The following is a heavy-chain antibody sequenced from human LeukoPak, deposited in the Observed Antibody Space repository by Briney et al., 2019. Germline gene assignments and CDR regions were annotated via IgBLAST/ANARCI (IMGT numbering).Heavy chain of an antibody. CDR3: ARLGTDAFDI. Sequence: SETLSLTCTVSGGSISSYYWSWIRQPPGKGLEWIGYIYYSGSTNYNPSLKSRVTISVDPSKNQFSLKLSSVPAADTAVYYCARLGTDAFDIWGQGTMVTVSS. J-gene: IGHJ3*02. V-gene: IGHV4-59*08. D-gene: IGHD7-27*01. CDR2: IYYSGST. CDR1: GGSISSYY.